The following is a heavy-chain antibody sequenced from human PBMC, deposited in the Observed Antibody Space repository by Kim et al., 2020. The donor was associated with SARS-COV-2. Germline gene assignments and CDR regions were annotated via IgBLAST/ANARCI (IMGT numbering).Heavy chain of an antibody. CDR3: ARAAYYYDSSGYLDV. CDR2: IYYSGST. D-gene: IGHD3-22*01. V-gene: IGHV4-59*01. J-gene: IGHJ6*02. CDR1: GGSISSYY. Sequence: SETLSLTCTVSGGSISSYYWSWIRQPPGKGLEWIGYIYYSGSTNYNPSLKSRVTISVDTSKNQFSLKLSSVTAADTAVYYCARAAYYYDSSGYLDVWGQGTTVTVSS.